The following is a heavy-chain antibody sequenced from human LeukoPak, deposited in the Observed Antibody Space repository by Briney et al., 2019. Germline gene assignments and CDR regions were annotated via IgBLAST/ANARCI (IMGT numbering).Heavy chain of an antibody. D-gene: IGHD2-15*01. CDR2: IKSKTDGGTT. J-gene: IGHJ4*02. Sequence: GGSLRLSCAASGFTFSNAWMSWVRQAPGKGLEWAGRIKSKTDGGTTDYAAPVKGRFTISRDDSKNTLYLQMNSLKTEDTAVYYCTTASDCSGGSCYFDYWGQGTPVTVSS. V-gene: IGHV3-15*01. CDR1: GFTFSNAW. CDR3: TTASDCSGGSCYFDY.